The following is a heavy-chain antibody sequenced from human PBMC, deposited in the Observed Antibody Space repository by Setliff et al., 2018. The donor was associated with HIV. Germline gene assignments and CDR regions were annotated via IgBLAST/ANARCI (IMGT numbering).Heavy chain of an antibody. CDR1: GYTFTSYA. CDR3: ARSPVDYLFDY. V-gene: IGHV1-3*01. J-gene: IGHJ4*02. D-gene: IGHD4-17*01. CDR2: SNAGYGNT. Sequence: AAVKVSCKASGYTFTSYAIHWVRQAPGQSLEWMGWSNAGYGNTKYSQKFQGRVTITRDASASTAYMELSSLRSEDTAVYYCARSPVDYLFDYWGQGTLVTVSS.